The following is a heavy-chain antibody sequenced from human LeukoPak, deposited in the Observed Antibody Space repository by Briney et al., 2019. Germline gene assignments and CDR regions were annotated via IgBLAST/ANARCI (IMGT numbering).Heavy chain of an antibody. Sequence: KPSETLSLTCTVSGYSISSGYYWGWIRQPPGKGLEWIGSIYHTGSTYYNPSLKSRVTISVDTSKNQFSLKLSSVTAADTAVYYCARGYGSGSSYYYYGMDVWGQGTTVTVSS. V-gene: IGHV4-38-2*02. CDR3: ARGYGSGSSYYYYGMDV. CDR1: GYSISSGYY. J-gene: IGHJ6*02. CDR2: IYHTGST. D-gene: IGHD3-10*01.